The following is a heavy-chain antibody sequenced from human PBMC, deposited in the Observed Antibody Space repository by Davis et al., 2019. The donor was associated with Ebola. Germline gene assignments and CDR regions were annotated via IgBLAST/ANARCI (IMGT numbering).Heavy chain of an antibody. V-gene: IGHV3-48*03. CDR1: GFTFSSYE. Sequence: GESLKISCAASGFTFSSYEIHWVRQAPGKGLEWISYISGSGSAIHYADSVKGRFSISRDSSKNTLYLQMNSLRAEDTAVYYCAKDLIELIWTEPDYWGQGTLVTVSS. D-gene: IGHD1-1*01. CDR3: AKDLIELIWTEPDY. J-gene: IGHJ4*02. CDR2: ISGSGSAI.